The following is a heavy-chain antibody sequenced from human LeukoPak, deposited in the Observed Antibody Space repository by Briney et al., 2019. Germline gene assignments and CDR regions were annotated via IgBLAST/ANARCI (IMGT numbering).Heavy chain of an antibody. D-gene: IGHD3-9*01. CDR1: GFTFSSYG. J-gene: IGHJ4*02. CDR3: AKDSSILTGSAYYFDY. Sequence: GGSLRLSCAASGFTFSSYGMHWVRQAPGKGLEWVAFIRYDGSNKYYADSVKGRFTISRDNSKNTLYLQMNSLRAGDTAVYYCAKDSSILTGSAYYFDYWGQGTLVTVSS. CDR2: IRYDGSNK. V-gene: IGHV3-30*02.